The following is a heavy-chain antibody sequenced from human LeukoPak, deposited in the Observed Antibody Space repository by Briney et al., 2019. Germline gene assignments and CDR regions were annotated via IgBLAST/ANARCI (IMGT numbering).Heavy chain of an antibody. Sequence: PGGSLRLSCAASGFTLSDYFMHWVRQAPGKGLEWVAFTSHDGSDTGIADSVRGRFTVSRDNSKNSLYLQMDSLTPDDTAIYYCAKDGPTYWYFDVWGRGTLVTFSS. CDR2: TSHDGSDT. J-gene: IGHJ2*01. V-gene: IGHV3-30*04. CDR1: GFTLSDYF. CDR3: AKDGPTYWYFDV.